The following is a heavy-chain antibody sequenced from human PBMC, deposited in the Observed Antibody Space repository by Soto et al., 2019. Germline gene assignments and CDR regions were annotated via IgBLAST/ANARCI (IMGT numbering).Heavy chain of an antibody. Sequence: QLVESGGALVKPGGSLRLSCAASGFKFSDFFMSWIRQAPGKGLEWIGHINGGSTQTQYVDSVRGRFTISRDNAKNILFLQMDRLRAEDSAVYYWARGTHYLEKGCTEGGQGTLVTVSS. D-gene: IGHD1-1*01. CDR1: GFKFSDFF. V-gene: IGHV3-11*06. CDR2: INGGSTQT. CDR3: ARGTHYLEKGCTE. J-gene: IGHJ4*02.